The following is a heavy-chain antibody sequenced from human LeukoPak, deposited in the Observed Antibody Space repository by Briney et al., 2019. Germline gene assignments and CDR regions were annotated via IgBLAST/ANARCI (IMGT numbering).Heavy chain of an antibody. CDR2: ISSSSSYI. CDR3: ARDRGGYSYGYDY. D-gene: IGHD5-18*01. Sequence: GGSLRLSCAASGFTFSSYSMNWVRQAPGKGLEWVSSISSSSSYIYYADSVKGRFTISRDNAKNSLYLQMNSPRAEDTAVYYCARDRGGYSYGYDYWGQGTLVTVSS. CDR1: GFTFSSYS. J-gene: IGHJ4*02. V-gene: IGHV3-21*01.